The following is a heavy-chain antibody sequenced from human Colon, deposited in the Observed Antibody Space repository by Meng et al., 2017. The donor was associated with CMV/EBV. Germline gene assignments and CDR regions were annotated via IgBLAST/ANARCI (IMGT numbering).Heavy chain of an antibody. J-gene: IGHJ6*02. D-gene: IGHD3-3*01. CDR3: ARGSSSTMFGDYYYGMDV. Sequence: ASVKVSCKGSNYTFTNYGIAWVRQAPGQGLEGMGWISAYNGETKYEEKLQDRVTMTTDTSTSTAYMELRSLRSDDTAVYYCARGSSSTMFGDYYYGMDVWGQGTTVTVSS. CDR2: ISAYNGET. CDR1: NYTFTNYG. V-gene: IGHV1-18*01.